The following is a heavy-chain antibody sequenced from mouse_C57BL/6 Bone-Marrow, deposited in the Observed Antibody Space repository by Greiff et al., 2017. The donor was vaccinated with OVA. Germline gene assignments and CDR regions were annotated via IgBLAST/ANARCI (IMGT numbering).Heavy chain of an antibody. CDR2: INSDGGST. Sequence: EVKLVESGGGLVQPGESLKLSCESNEYEFPSHDMSWVRKTPEKRLELVAAINSDGGSTYYPDTMERRFIISRDNTKKTLYLKMSSLRSEDTALYYCARRDYYGSSYEKRFAYWGQGTLVTVSA. V-gene: IGHV5-2*03. CDR1: EYEFPSHD. D-gene: IGHD1-1*01. J-gene: IGHJ3*01. CDR3: ARRDYYGSSYEKRFAY.